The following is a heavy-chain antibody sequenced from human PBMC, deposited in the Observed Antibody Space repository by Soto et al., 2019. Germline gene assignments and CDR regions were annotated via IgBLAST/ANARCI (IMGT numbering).Heavy chain of an antibody. V-gene: IGHV4-4*02. CDR2: IYHSGST. Sequence: TSDTLSLTCAVSGGSISSSNWWSWVRQPPGKGLEWIGEIYHSGSTNYNPSLKSRVTISVDKSKNQFSLKLSSVTAADTAVYYCASVRGGYYYAMDVWGQGTTVT. CDR1: GGSISSSNW. CDR3: ASVRGGYYYAMDV. D-gene: IGHD3-10*02. J-gene: IGHJ6*02.